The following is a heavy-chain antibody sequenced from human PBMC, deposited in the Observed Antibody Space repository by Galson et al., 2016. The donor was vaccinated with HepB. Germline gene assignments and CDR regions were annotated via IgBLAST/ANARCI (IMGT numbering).Heavy chain of an antibody. CDR2: MSYTGSDK. CDR3: AIDAGCSDALDI. CDR1: GFTMTTYV. V-gene: IGHV3-30-3*01. Sequence: SLRLSCAASGFTMTTYVIHWLRQAPGKGLEWVAVMSYTGSDKYYTASVKGRFTISRDNSKGTLYLQMNSLRTDDTALSYCAIDAGCSDALDIWGQGTMVTGSS. J-gene: IGHJ3*02. D-gene: IGHD2-15*01.